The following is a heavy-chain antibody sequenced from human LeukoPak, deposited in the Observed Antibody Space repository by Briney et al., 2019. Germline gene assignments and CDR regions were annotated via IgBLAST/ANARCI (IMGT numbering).Heavy chain of an antibody. CDR1: GGSITSTNW. J-gene: IGHJ4*02. Sequence: SETLTLTCAVSGGSITSTNWWSWVRQPPGKGLDWIGEIYRSGSTNYNPSLKSRVTISLDKSKNQFSLKLTSVTAADTAMYYCARVALYDTSAHNYFDYWGQGTLVTVSS. D-gene: IGHD3-22*01. CDR3: ARVALYDTSAHNYFDY. CDR2: IYRSGST. V-gene: IGHV4-4*02.